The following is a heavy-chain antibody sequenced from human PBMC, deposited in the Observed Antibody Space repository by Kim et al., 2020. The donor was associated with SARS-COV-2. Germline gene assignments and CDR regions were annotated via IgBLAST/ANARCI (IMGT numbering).Heavy chain of an antibody. D-gene: IGHD2-2*01. CDR1: GGSFSGYY. V-gene: IGHV4-34*01. Sequence: SETLSLTCAVYGGSFSGYYWSWIRQPPGKGLEWIGEINHSGSTNYNPSLKSRVTISVDTSKNQFSLKLSSVTAADTAVYYCARGPTSRYCSSTSCYRSNYYGMDVWGQGTTVTVSS. J-gene: IGHJ6*02. CDR3: ARGPTSRYCSSTSCYRSNYYGMDV. CDR2: INHSGST.